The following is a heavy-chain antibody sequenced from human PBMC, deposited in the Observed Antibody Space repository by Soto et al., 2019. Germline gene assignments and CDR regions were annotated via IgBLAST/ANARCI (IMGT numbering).Heavy chain of an antibody. J-gene: IGHJ4*02. Sequence: SETLSLTCTVSGSITGYYWSWVRQPPGKRLEWIGYMFHGGTTKYNPSLQSRVTLSLDTAKNQFSLSLTSVTAADTALYYCARERKGFGYIEFWGQGALVTVSS. CDR3: ARERKGFGYIEF. CDR1: GSITGYY. D-gene: IGHD2-15*01. V-gene: IGHV4-59*01. CDR2: MFHGGTT.